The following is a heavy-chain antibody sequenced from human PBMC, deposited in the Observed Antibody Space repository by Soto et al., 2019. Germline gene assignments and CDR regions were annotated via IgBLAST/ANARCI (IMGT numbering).Heavy chain of an antibody. CDR1: GFTFSNAW. Sequence: GGSLRLSCTVSGFTFSNAWMTWVRQAPGKGLEWVGRTRNKANSYTTEYAASVKGRFTISRDDSKNSLYLQMNSLKTEDTAVYYCARGYSYGSGVLWFDPWGQGTLVTVSS. CDR2: TRNKANSYTT. J-gene: IGHJ5*02. D-gene: IGHD5-18*01. V-gene: IGHV3-72*01. CDR3: ARGYSYGSGVLWFDP.